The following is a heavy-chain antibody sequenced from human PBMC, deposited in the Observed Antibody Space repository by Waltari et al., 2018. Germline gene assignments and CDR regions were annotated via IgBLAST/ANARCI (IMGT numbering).Heavy chain of an antibody. V-gene: IGHV3-7*01. CDR3: AKYGGRSGMAFDL. D-gene: IGHD2-15*01. J-gene: IGHJ4*02. CDR2: INQNETVK. Sequence: EVHLVESGGGLVQPGGSLRLSCAASGFSFSGVWMTWVRRIPGTGLEWVANINQNETVKRFVDSVKGRFSISRDNAKNLLFLQMDSLRAEDTAVYYCAKYGGRSGMAFDLWGQGSLVTVSS. CDR1: GFSFSGVW.